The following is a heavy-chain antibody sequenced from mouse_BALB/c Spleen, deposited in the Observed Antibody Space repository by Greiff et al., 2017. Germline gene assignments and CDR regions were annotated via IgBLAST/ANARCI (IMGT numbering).Heavy chain of an antibody. Sequence: EVQLVESGGGLVKPGGSLKLSCAASGFAFSSYDMSWVRQTPEKRLEWVAYISSGGGSTYYPDTVKGRFTISRDNAKNTLYLQMSSLKSEDTAMYYCARRASTMITTGYFDYWGQGTTLTVSS. CDR1: GFAFSSYD. CDR3: ARRASTMITTGYFDY. D-gene: IGHD2-4*01. V-gene: IGHV5-12-1*01. CDR2: ISSGGGST. J-gene: IGHJ2*01.